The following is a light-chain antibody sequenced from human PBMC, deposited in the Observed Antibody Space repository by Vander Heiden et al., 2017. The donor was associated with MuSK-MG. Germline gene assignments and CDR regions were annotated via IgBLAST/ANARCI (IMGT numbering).Light chain of an antibody. Sequence: DLQMTPSPSSLSASVGDRVTITCRASQSISSYLNWYQQKPGKAPKLLIYAASSLQSGVPSRFSGSGSGTDFTLTISSLQPEDFATYYCQQSYSTPRTFGHGTKVDIK. J-gene: IGKJ3*01. CDR2: AAS. CDR1: QSISSY. V-gene: IGKV1-39*01. CDR3: QQSYSTPRT.